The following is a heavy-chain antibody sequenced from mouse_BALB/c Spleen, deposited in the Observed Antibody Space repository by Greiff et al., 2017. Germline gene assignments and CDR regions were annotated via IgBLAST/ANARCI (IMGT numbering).Heavy chain of an antibody. D-gene: IGHD2-2*01. CDR3: ARGDGYGAMDY. Sequence: VQVVESGPGLVAPSQSLSITCTVSGFSLNSYGVHWVRQPPGKGLEWLGVIWAGGSTNYNSALMSRLSISKDNSKSQVFLKMNSLQTDDTAMYYCARGDGYGAMDYWGQGTSVTVSS. J-gene: IGHJ4*01. CDR1: GFSLNSYG. V-gene: IGHV2-9*02. CDR2: IWAGGST.